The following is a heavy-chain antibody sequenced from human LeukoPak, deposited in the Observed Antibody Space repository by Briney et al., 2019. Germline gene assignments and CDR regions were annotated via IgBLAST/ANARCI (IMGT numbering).Heavy chain of an antibody. D-gene: IGHD3-16*01. Sequence: GGSLRLSCAASGFTVSSNYLSWVRQAPGKGLEWVSAISSGGSTYYGDSVKGRFTISRDNSKNTLYLQMNSLRAEDTAVYYCAGDLRFDYWGQGTLVTVSS. V-gene: IGHV3-53*01. J-gene: IGHJ4*02. CDR2: ISSGGST. CDR3: AGDLRFDY. CDR1: GFTVSSNY.